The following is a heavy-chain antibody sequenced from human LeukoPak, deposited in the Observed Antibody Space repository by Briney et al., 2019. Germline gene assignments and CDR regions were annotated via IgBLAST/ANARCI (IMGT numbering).Heavy chain of an antibody. J-gene: IGHJ6*03. D-gene: IGHD5-18*01. CDR2: IYSGGST. Sequence: PGGSLRLSCAASGFTVSSNYMSWVRQAPGKGLEWVSVIYSGGSTYYADSVKGRFTISRDNSKNTLYLQMNSLRAEDTAVYYCARDQGEWGYSYGRRGGYYYFYYMDVWGKGTTVTISS. CDR3: ARDQGEWGYSYGRRGGYYYFYYMDV. CDR1: GFTVSSNY. V-gene: IGHV3-66*01.